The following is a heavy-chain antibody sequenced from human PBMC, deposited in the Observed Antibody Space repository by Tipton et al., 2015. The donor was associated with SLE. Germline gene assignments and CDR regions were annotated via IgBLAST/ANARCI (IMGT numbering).Heavy chain of an antibody. D-gene: IGHD3-3*02. CDR1: GGSISGYF. J-gene: IGHJ6*03. V-gene: IGHV4-59*01. CDR3: ARVTRIYYSYYMDV. Sequence: TLSLTCTVSGGSISGYFWSWIRQPPGKGLEWIGYVHYSGSTNSNPSLKSRVTMSVDTSKNQFSLKLGSVTAADTAVYYCARVTRIYYSYYMDVWGKGTTVTVSS. CDR2: VHYSGST.